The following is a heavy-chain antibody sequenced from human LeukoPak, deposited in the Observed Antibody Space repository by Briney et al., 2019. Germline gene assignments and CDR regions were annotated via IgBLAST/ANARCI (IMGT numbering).Heavy chain of an antibody. V-gene: IGHV3-23*01. J-gene: IGHJ4*02. D-gene: IGHD1-1*01. CDR2: ISASGSNT. CDR1: GFTFSNYA. CDR3: AKVVGTGTTPTDY. Sequence: PGGSLRLSCAAPGFTFSNYAMTWVRQAPGRGLECVSVISASGSNTDYADSVKGRFTISRDNSKNMVFLQMKSLRAEDTAVYYCAKVVGTGTTPTDYWGQGTLVTVSS.